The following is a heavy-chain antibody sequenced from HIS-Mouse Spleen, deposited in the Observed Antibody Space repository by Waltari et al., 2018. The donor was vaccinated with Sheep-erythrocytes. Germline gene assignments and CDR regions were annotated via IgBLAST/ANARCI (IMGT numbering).Heavy chain of an antibody. Sequence: PASGFTFSSYAMHWVRQAPGKGLEWVAVISYDGSNKYYADSVKGRFTISRDNSKNTLYLQMNSLRAEDTAVYYCARVSAGELKYYFDYWGQGTLVTVSS. V-gene: IGHV3-30*04. J-gene: IGHJ4*02. CDR2: ISYDGSNK. CDR1: GFTFSSYA. CDR3: ARVSAGELKYYFDY. D-gene: IGHD1-26*01.